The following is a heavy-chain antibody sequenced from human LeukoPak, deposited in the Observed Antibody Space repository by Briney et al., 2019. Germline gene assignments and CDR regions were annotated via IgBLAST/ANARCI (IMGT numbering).Heavy chain of an antibody. CDR3: ARSPPMKYYFDY. CDR1: GFTFSSYA. J-gene: IGHJ4*02. V-gene: IGHV3-64*01. CDR2: ISSNGGST. Sequence: GGSLRLSCAASGFTFSSYAMHWVRQAPGKGLEYVSAISSNGGSTYYANSVKGRFTISRDNSKNTLYLQMGSLRAKDMAVYYCARSPPMKYYFDYWGQGTLVTVSS.